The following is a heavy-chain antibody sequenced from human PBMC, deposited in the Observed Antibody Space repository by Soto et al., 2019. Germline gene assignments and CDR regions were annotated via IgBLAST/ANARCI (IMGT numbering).Heavy chain of an antibody. CDR2: IIPIFGTA. D-gene: IGHD3-22*01. CDR1: GGTFSSYA. Sequence: SVKVSCKASGGTFSSYAISWVRQAPGQGLEWMGGIIPIFGTANYAQKFQGRVTITADESTSTAYMELSSLRSEDTAVYYCARGHDSSGYYDAFDIWGQGTILTASS. CDR3: ARGHDSSGYYDAFDI. J-gene: IGHJ3*02. V-gene: IGHV1-69*13.